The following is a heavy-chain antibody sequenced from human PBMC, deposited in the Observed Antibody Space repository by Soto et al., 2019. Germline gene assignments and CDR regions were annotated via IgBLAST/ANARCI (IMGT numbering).Heavy chain of an antibody. CDR2: IIPMFGTA. D-gene: IGHD3-22*01. Sequence: QVQLVQSGAEVKKPGSSVKVSCKASGDTFSSYAINWVRHAPGQGLEWMGGIIPMFGTANYAQKFKGRVTITAGESTSTVYMELSTLRSEDTAVYYCASVGPAHYDDSSGYYSPLDYWGQGTLVSVSS. CDR1: GDTFSSYA. CDR3: ASVGPAHYDDSSGYYSPLDY. V-gene: IGHV1-69*01. J-gene: IGHJ4*02.